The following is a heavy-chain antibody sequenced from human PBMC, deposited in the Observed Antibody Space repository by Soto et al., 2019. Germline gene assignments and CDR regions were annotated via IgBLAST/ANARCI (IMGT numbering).Heavy chain of an antibody. J-gene: IGHJ6*01. CDR1: GGSIRSGGYF. D-gene: IGHD3-10*01. V-gene: IGHV4-31*03. CDR3: TLYKPLQNNYGSGKGYYGMDV. Sequence: QVQLQESGPGLVKPSQTLSLTCIVSGGSIRSGGYFWSWVRQHPGKGLEWIGNIYYNSGSTYYTPSLKRRVSIALDASNNQFSLDLSSVTAADTAVYFYTLYKPLQNNYGSGKGYYGMDVWGQGNTVIDST. CDR2: IYYNSGST.